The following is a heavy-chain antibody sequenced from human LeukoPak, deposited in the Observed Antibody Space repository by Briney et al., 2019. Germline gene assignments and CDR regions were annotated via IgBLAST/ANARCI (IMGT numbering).Heavy chain of an antibody. CDR3: ARHGSYYYDSSGYYYFDY. J-gene: IGHJ4*01. CDR2: IYPGDSDT. CDR1: GYSFTSYW. D-gene: IGHD3-22*01. Sequence: GESLKISCKGSGYSFTSYWIGWVRQMPGKGLEWMGIIYPGDSDTRYSPSFQGQVTISADKSISTAYPQWSSLKASDTAMYYCARHGSYYYDSSGYYYFDYWGHGTLVTVSS. V-gene: IGHV5-51*01.